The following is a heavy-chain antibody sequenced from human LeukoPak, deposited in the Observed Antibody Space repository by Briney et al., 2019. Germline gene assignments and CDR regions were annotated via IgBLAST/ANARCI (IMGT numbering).Heavy chain of an antibody. D-gene: IGHD3-10*01. Sequence: ASVKVSCKASGYTFTRYGISWVRQAPGQGLEWMGWISAYNGNTNYAQKLQGRVTLTTDTSTSTAYMELRSLRSDDTAVYYCARGGAYYYGSGSYAPPGYWGQGTLVTVSS. J-gene: IGHJ4*02. CDR3: ARGGAYYYGSGSYAPPGY. CDR1: GYTFTRYG. CDR2: ISAYNGNT. V-gene: IGHV1-18*01.